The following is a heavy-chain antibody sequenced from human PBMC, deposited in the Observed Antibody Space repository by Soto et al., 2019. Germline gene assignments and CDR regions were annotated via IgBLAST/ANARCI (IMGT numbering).Heavy chain of an antibody. CDR2: IYSGGST. Sequence: LSLTCAASGFTVSSNYMSWVRQAPGKGLEWVSVIYSGGSTYYADSVKGRFTISRDNSKNTLYLQMNSLRAEDTAVYYCARDGYGSGSYYNGWGQGTLVTVSS. CDR1: GFTVSSNY. D-gene: IGHD3-10*01. V-gene: IGHV3-66*01. J-gene: IGHJ4*02. CDR3: ARDGYGSGSYYNG.